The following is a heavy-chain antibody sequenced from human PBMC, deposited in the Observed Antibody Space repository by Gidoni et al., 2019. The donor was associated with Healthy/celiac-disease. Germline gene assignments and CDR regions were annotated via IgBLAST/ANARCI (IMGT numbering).Heavy chain of an antibody. D-gene: IGHD6-19*01. Sequence: QVQLVESGGGVVQPGRSLGPSCAASGFTFSSYAMPGVRQAPGKGLEWVAVISYDGSNKYYADSVKGRFTISRDNSKNTLYLQMNSLRAEDTAVYYCARVGTQWLVQDSFDYWGQGTLVTVSS. CDR1: GFTFSSYA. J-gene: IGHJ4*02. CDR3: ARVGTQWLVQDSFDY. CDR2: ISYDGSNK. V-gene: IGHV3-30-3*01.